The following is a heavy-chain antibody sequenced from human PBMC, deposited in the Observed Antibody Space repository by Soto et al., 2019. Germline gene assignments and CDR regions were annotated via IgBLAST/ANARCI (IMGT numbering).Heavy chain of an antibody. CDR3: ASYRYDY. Sequence: SQTLSVTGSISGDGSAYNTAAGKWIRQSPSRGFEWLGRTYYRSRWYHDYAVSVKSRIIINPDTSKNQVSLQLNSVTPDDTAVYYCASYRYDYWGQGTVVTVSS. J-gene: IGHJ4*02. D-gene: IGHD4-4*01. CDR2: TYYRSRWYH. CDR1: GDGSAYNTAA. V-gene: IGHV6-1*01.